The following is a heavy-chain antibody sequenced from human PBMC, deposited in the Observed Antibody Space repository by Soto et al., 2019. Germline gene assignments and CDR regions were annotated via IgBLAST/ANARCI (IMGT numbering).Heavy chain of an antibody. D-gene: IGHD3-16*01. J-gene: IGHJ6*02. CDR3: AMVDVYVTPSPQDV. V-gene: IGHV1-18*01. CDR2: INTYNGNT. CDR1: GYTFTRFG. Sequence: QVQLVQSGAEVKNPGASVKVSCKASGYTFTRFGIGWARQAPGQGLEWMGWINTYNGNTNYAPNVQGRVTLTADTSTSTAYMELRSLISNDTAIYYCAMVDVYVTPSPQDVWGQGTTVIVSS.